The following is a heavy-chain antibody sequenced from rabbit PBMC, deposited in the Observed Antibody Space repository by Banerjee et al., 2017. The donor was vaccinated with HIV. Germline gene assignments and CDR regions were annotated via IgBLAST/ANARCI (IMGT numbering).Heavy chain of an antibody. CDR2: IDPLFGTT. CDR3: ARGGTGYAGYGYRYFKL. CDR1: GFDFSSYG. D-gene: IGHD7-1*01. J-gene: IGHJ4*01. V-gene: IGHV1S47*01. Sequence: EQLVESGGGLVQPGGSLKLSCKASGFDFSSYGVSWVRQAPGKGLEWIGYIDPLFGTTYYATWVNGRFTISSHNAQNTLYLQLDSLTAADTATYFCARGGTGYAGYGYRYFKLWGPGTLVTVS.